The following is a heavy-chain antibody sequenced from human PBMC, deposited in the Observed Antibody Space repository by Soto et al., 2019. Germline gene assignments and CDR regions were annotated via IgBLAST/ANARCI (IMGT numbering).Heavy chain of an antibody. CDR3: ARGSVVTVSDFDY. Sequence: EVQLVESGGGLVQPGGSLRLSCAASGFTFSSYSMNWVRQAPGKGLEWISYISSSGGTIYYADSVKGRFTISRDNAKNSLYVQMNSLRDEDTAVYYCARGSVVTVSDFDYWGQGTLVTVSS. J-gene: IGHJ4*02. D-gene: IGHD5-18*01. CDR2: ISSSGGTI. V-gene: IGHV3-48*02. CDR1: GFTFSSYS.